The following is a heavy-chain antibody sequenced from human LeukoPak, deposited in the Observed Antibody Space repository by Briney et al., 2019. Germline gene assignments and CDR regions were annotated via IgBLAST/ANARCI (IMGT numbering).Heavy chain of an antibody. CDR2: IYYSGST. J-gene: IGHJ4*02. V-gene: IGHV4-39*07. CDR1: GGSISSSSYY. CDR3: ARGPQLGIAKEFDY. D-gene: IGHD2-21*01. Sequence: KSPETLSLTCTVSGGSISSSSYYWGWIRQPPGKGLEWIGSIYYSGSTYYNPSLKSRVTISVDTSKNQFSLKLSSVTAADTAVYYCARGPQLGIAKEFDYWGQGTLVTVSS.